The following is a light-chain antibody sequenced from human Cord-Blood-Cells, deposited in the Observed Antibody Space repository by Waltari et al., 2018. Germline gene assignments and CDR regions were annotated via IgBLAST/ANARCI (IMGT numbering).Light chain of an antibody. J-gene: IGLJ1*01. V-gene: IGLV1-44*01. CDR1: SSNTGSIT. CDR2: SNN. CDR3: AAWDDSLNGYV. Sequence: QSVLTQPPSASGPPGQRVTTSCSGSSSNTGSITVNWYQQPPGTAPKLLIYSNNQRPSGVPDRFSGSKSGTSASLAISGLQSEDEADYYCAAWDDSLNGYVFGTGTKVTVL.